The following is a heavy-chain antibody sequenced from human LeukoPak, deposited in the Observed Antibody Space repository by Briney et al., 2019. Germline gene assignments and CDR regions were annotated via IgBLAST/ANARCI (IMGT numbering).Heavy chain of an antibody. CDR1: GFTFSSYS. V-gene: IGHV3-53*01. CDR2: IYSGGST. CDR3: ARDTPGDS. Sequence: GGSLRLSCAASGFTFSSYSMNWVRQAPGKGLEWVSVIYSGGSTYYADSVKGRFTISRDNSKNTLYLQMNSLRAEDTAVYYCARDTPGDSWGQGTLVTVSS. J-gene: IGHJ4*02.